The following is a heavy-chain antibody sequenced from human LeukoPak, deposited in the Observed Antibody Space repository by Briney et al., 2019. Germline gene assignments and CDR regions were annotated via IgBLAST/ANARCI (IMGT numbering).Heavy chain of an antibody. CDR2: TRFDGSIK. Sequence: GRSLRLSCAVSGFISSDYGFHWVRQAPGKGLEWVAVTRFDGSIKQYADSVKGRFTISRDDSKNTLYLQMNFLKSEDTAVYYCARWGGTRQYYFDYWGQGTLVTVSS. V-gene: IGHV3-33*01. D-gene: IGHD1-1*01. CDR3: ARWGGTRQYYFDY. J-gene: IGHJ4*02. CDR1: GFISSDYG.